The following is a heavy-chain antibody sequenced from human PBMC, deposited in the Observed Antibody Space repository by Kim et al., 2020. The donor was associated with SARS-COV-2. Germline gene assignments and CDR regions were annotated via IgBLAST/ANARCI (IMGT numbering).Heavy chain of an antibody. D-gene: IGHD2-2*01. CDR1: GGSFSGYY. CDR2: INHSGST. CDR3: ARGGALRYCSSTSCPTGYFDV. V-gene: IGHV4-34*01. J-gene: IGHJ2*01. Sequence: SETLSLTCAVYGGSFSGYYWSWIRQPPGKGLELIGEINHSGSTNYNPSLKSRVTISVDTSKNQFSLQLSSVTAADTAVYYCARGGALRYCSSTSCPTGYFDVCGRGSLLTLSS.